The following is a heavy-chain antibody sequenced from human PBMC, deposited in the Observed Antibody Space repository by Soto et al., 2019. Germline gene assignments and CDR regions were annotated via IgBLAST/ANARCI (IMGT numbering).Heavy chain of an antibody. CDR2: IYYSGST. J-gene: IGHJ5*02. Sequence: PEETLSLTCTVSGGSVSSGSYYWSWIRQPPGKGLEWIGYIYYSGSTNYNPSLKSRVTISVDTSKNQFSLKLSSVTAADTAVYYCARERYCSGGSCYRTKNNRNINWFDPWGQGTLVTVSS. D-gene: IGHD2-15*01. CDR1: GGSVSSGSYY. V-gene: IGHV4-61*01. CDR3: ARERYCSGGSCYRTKNNRNINWFDP.